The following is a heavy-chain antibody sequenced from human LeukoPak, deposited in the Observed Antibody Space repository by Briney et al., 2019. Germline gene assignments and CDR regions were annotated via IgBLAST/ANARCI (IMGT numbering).Heavy chain of an antibody. J-gene: IGHJ5*02. Sequence: SQTLSLTCDVSKDPIISFDHSWSWIRHFPGKGLEWIGRVYISGTTNYNPSLKSRVTMSVDTSKNQFSLTLSSVTAADTAVYYCARDLGWFDPWGQGTLVTVSS. CDR2: VYISGTT. CDR3: ARDLGWFDP. V-gene: IGHV4-61*02. CDR1: KDPIISFDHS.